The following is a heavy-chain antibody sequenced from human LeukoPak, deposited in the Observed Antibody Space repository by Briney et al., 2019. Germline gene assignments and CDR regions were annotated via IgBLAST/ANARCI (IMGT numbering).Heavy chain of an antibody. J-gene: IGHJ3*02. CDR1: GFTFSRYG. V-gene: IGHV3-30*18. D-gene: IGHD1-26*01. CDR2: ISYDGSNK. CDR3: AKSGGSYRDAFAI. Sequence: PGGSLRLSCAASGFTFSRYGIHWVRQAPGKGLEWVAVISYDGSNKYYADSVKGRFTISRDNSKNTLYLQMNSLRAEDTAVYYCAKSGGSYRDAFAIWGQGTLVTVSS.